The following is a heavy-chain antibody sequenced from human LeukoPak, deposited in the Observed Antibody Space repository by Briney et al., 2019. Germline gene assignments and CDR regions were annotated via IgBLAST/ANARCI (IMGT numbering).Heavy chain of an antibody. CDR3: ARYSSGWYSPFDY. D-gene: IGHD6-19*01. CDR1: GGSISSYY. Sequence: PSETLSLTCTVSGGSISSYYRSWIRQPPGKGLEWIGYIYYSGSTNYNPSLKSRVTISVDTSKNQFSLKLSSVTAADTAVYYCARYSSGWYSPFDYWGQGTLVTVSS. J-gene: IGHJ4*02. CDR2: IYYSGST. V-gene: IGHV4-59*01.